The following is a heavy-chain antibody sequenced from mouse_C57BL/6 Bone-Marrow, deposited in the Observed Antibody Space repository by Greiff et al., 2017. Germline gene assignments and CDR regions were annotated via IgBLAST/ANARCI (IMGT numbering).Heavy chain of an antibody. V-gene: IGHV5-17*01. J-gene: IGHJ3*01. CDR1: GFTFSDYG. Sequence: EVKVVEPGGGLVKPGGSLKLSCAASGFTFSDYGMHWVRQAPEKGLEWVAYISSGSSSIYYADTVKGRFTISRDNAKNTLFLQMTSLRSEDTAMYCCARRDYDGAWFAYWGQGTLVTVSA. CDR2: ISSGSSSI. CDR3: ARRDYDGAWFAY. D-gene: IGHD2-4*01.